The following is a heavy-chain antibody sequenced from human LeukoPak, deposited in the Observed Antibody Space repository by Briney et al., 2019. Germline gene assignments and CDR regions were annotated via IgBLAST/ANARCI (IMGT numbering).Heavy chain of an antibody. CDR2: ISWNSGSI. D-gene: IGHD2-21*01. Sequence: GGSLSLSGAASGFTFGDYAMHYVRQAPGKGLEWVSGISWNSGSIDYADSVKGRFTISRDNSKNTLYLQMNSLRAEDTAVYYCAKDGLAYCGGDCYSKDYYYYMDVWGKGTTVTVSS. V-gene: IGHV3-9*01. J-gene: IGHJ6*03. CDR1: GFTFGDYA. CDR3: AKDGLAYCGGDCYSKDYYYYMDV.